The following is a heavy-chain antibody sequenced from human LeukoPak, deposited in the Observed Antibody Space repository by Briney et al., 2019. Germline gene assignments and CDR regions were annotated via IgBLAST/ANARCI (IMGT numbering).Heavy chain of an antibody. J-gene: IGHJ4*02. CDR3: ARHSIYNGSGSYYNGLFDY. CDR1: GGSISSYY. CDR2: IYYSGST. D-gene: IGHD3-10*01. V-gene: IGHV4-59*08. Sequence: PSETLSLTCTVSGGSISSYYWSWIRQPPGKGLEWIGYIYYSGSTNYNPSLKSRVTISVDTSKNQFSLKLSSVTAADTAVYYCARHSIYNGSGSYYNGLFDYWGQGTLVTVSS.